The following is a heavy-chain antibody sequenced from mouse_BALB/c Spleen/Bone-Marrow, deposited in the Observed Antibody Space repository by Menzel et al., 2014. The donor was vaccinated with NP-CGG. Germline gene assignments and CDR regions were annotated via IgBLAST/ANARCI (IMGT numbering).Heavy chain of an antibody. CDR3: ARLTFPTATYYYAMDY. J-gene: IGHJ4*01. D-gene: IGHD1-2*01. CDR2: ISSGSSTI. CDR1: GFTFSSFG. V-gene: IGHV5-17*02. Sequence: EVQGVESGGGLVRPGGSRKLSCAASGFTFSSFGMHWVRQAPEKGLEWVAYISSGSSTIYYADTVKGRFTISRDNPKNTLFLQMTSLRSEDTAMYYCARLTFPTATYYYAMDYWGQGTSVTVSS.